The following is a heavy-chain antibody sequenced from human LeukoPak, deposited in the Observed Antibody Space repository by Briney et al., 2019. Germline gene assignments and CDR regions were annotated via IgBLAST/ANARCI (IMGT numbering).Heavy chain of an antibody. CDR2: ISLSGLT. J-gene: IGHJ3*02. CDR1: GGSISITNW. Sequence: SGTLSPTCGVSGGSISITNWWSWVRQPPGQGLEWIGEISLSGLTNYSPSLNSRVTMSLDKPKNQLSLNLSSVTAADTAVYYCARSRGAVAGWSFDIWGQGTAVTVSS. D-gene: IGHD6-19*01. CDR3: ARSRGAVAGWSFDI. V-gene: IGHV4-4*02.